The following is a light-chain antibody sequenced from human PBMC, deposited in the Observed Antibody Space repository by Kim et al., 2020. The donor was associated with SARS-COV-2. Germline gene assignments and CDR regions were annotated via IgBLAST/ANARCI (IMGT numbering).Light chain of an antibody. J-gene: IGLJ2*01. CDR2: QDS. V-gene: IGLV3-1*01. CDR1: KLENSH. Sequence: PGRTASITGKWDKLENSHACGYQQKPGLSPVLVIYQDSMRPSGFAELISGSNSGNAATLAIGRTQAMDEADYYCQSWDSPTASVVFGGGTKLTVL. CDR3: QSWDSPTASVV.